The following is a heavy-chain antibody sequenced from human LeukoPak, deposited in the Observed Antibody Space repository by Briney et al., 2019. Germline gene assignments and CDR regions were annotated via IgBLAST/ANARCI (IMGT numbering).Heavy chain of an antibody. V-gene: IGHV4-59*12. D-gene: IGHD3-22*01. CDR2: IYYSGSA. Sequence: PSETLSLTCTVSGGSISSYYWSWIRQPPGKGLEWIGYIYYSGSAYYNPSLKSRVTISVDTSKNQFSLKLSSVTAADTAVYYCARINDSSGYFDYWGQGTLATVSS. CDR1: GGSISSYY. CDR3: ARINDSSGYFDY. J-gene: IGHJ4*02.